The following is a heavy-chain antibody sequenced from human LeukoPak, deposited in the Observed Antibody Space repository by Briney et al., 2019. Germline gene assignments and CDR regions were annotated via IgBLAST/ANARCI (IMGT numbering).Heavy chain of an antibody. V-gene: IGHV4-30-4*01. J-gene: IGHJ6*02. D-gene: IGHD2-2*01. CDR3: ARDHPGDCSSTSCYYYYGMDV. CDR2: IYYSGST. Sequence: SETLSLTCTVSGGSISSGDYYWGWIRQPPGKGLEWIGYIYYSGSTYYNPSLKRRVTISVDTSKYQFSLKLSSVTAADTAVYYCARDHPGDCSSTSCYYYYGMDVWGRGTTVTVSS. CDR1: GGSISSGDYY.